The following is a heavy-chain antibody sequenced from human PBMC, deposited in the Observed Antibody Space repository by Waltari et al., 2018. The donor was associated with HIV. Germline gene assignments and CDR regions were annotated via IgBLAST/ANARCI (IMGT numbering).Heavy chain of an antibody. Sequence: QVQLVQSGAEVKKPGASVKVSCKASAYTFTGYYIHWVPQAPGQGLEWMGCTNPNSGGTNDAQKVQGRVTMTRDTCTSTSYMALNRLRSDDAAVYDCARGIGLVWGQGTLVTVSS. CDR2: TNPNSGGT. D-gene: IGHD1-26*01. J-gene: IGHJ4*02. CDR3: ARGIGLV. V-gene: IGHV1-2*02. CDR1: AYTFTGYY.